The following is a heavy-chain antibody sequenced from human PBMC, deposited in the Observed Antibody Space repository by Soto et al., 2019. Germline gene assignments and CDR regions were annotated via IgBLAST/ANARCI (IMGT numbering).Heavy chain of an antibody. CDR1: VYTFTSYG. CDR3: ASTYCSSTSCRHYGMDV. D-gene: IGHD2-2*01. J-gene: IGHJ6*02. V-gene: IGHV1-18*01. CDR2: ISAYNGNT. Sequence: XSVKVSCKASVYTFTSYGISWVRQAPGQGLEWMGWISAYNGNTNYAQKLQGRVTMTTDTSTSTAYMELRSLRSDDTAVYYCASTYCSSTSCRHYGMDVWGQGTTVTVSS.